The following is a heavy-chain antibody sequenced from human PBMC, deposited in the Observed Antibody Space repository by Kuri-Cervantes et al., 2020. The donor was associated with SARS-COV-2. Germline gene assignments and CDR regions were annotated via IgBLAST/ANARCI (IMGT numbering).Heavy chain of an antibody. Sequence: ASVKVSCKASGYTFSFYGFSWVRQAPGQGLEWMGWISSYSGNTNYAQNLQGRVTMTTDTSTNTDYMELRSLRSDDTAVYYCARHDAYSNFALDYWGQGTLVTVSS. J-gene: IGHJ4*02. D-gene: IGHD4-11*01. V-gene: IGHV1-18*01. CDR3: ARHDAYSNFALDY. CDR1: GYTFSFYG. CDR2: ISSYSGNT.